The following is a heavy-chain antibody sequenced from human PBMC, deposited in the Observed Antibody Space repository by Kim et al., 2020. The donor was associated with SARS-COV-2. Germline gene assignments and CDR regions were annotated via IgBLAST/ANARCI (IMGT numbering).Heavy chain of an antibody. D-gene: IGHD3-22*01. CDR3: ASSMIVVGVDAFDI. J-gene: IGHJ3*02. Sequence: SQKFQARVTITRDTSAGTDYMELSSLRSEDTAVYYCASSMIVVGVDAFDIWGQGTMVTVSS. V-gene: IGHV1-3*01.